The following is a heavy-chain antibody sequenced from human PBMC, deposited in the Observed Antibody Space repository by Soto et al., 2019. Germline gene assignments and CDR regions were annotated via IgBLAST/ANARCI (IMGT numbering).Heavy chain of an antibody. CDR3: ARGGEGWKGIAVAVYYYYGMDV. CDR2: IIPIFGTA. J-gene: IGHJ6*02. Sequence: SVKVSCKASGGTFSSYAISWVRQAPGQGLEWMGGIIPIFGTANYAQKFQGRVTITADESTSTAYMELSSLRSEDTAVYYCARGGEGWKGIAVAVYYYYGMDVWGQGTTVTVSS. CDR1: GGTFSSYA. V-gene: IGHV1-69*13. D-gene: IGHD6-19*01.